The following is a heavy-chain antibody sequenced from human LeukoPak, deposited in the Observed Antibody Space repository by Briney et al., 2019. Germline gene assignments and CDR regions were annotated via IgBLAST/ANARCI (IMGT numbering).Heavy chain of an antibody. J-gene: IGHJ6*03. CDR3: ARESKFCSSTSCYTRVFAYYYYYYYMDV. V-gene: IGHV4-4*07. Sequence: SETLSLTCTVSGGSISSYYWSWIRQPAGKGLEWIGRIYTSGSTNYNPSLKSRVTMSVDTSKTQFSLKLSSVTAADTAVYYCARESKFCSSTSCYTRVFAYYYYYYYMDVWGKGTTVTVSS. CDR2: IYTSGST. CDR1: GGSISSYY. D-gene: IGHD2-2*02.